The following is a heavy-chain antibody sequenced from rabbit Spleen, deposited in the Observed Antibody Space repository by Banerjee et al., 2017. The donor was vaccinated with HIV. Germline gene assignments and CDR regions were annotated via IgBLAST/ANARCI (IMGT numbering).Heavy chain of an antibody. CDR2: IYAGSSGST. Sequence: QLLEESGGDLVKPGASLTLTCTASGFSLNSGYDMCWVRQAPGKGLEWIASIYAGSSGSTYSATWAKGRFTISKTSSTTVTLQMTSLTVADTATYFCARDAGTSFSTYGMDLWGPGTLVTVS. CDR1: GFSLNSGYD. D-gene: IGHD8-1*01. V-gene: IGHV1S40*01. J-gene: IGHJ6*01. CDR3: ARDAGTSFSTYGMDL.